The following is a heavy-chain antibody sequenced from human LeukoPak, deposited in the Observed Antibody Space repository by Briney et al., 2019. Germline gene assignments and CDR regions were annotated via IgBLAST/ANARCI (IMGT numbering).Heavy chain of an antibody. J-gene: IGHJ3*02. CDR2: IRFDGTNK. CDR1: GFTFSDCG. Sequence: PGGSLRLSCAASGFTFSDCGMHWVRQAPGKRLEWVAFIRFDGTNKYFADSVKGRFTISRDNSNNTVFLQMNTLRTEDTAFYYCVKDMGSFDDAFDMWGQGTMITVSS. D-gene: IGHD1-26*01. V-gene: IGHV3-30*02. CDR3: VKDMGSFDDAFDM.